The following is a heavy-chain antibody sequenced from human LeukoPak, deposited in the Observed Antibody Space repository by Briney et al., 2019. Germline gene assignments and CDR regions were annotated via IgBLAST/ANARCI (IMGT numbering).Heavy chain of an antibody. CDR3: ARVRLVKDYYYYMDV. V-gene: IGHV3-7*01. Sequence: PGGSLRLSCAASGVTFSSYWMHWVRQAPGKGLEWVANIKQDGSEKYYVDSVKGRFTISRDNAKNSLYLQMNSLRAEDTAVYYCARVRLVKDYYYYMDVWGKGTTVTVSS. J-gene: IGHJ6*03. CDR2: IKQDGSEK. CDR1: GVTFSSYW. D-gene: IGHD3-22*01.